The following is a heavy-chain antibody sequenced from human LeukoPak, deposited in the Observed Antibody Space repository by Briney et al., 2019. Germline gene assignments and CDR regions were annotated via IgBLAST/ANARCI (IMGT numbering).Heavy chain of an antibody. V-gene: IGHV4-39*02. CDR1: GGSISRSSYY. CDR3: ARDSLLWFGEED. CDR2: IYYSGST. D-gene: IGHD3-10*01. Sequence: PSETLSLTCTVSGGSISRSSYYWGWIRHPPGQGLEWIGSIYYSGSTYYNPSLKSRVTISVDTSKNQFSLKLSSVTAADTAVYYCARDSLLWFGEEDWGQGTLVTVSS. J-gene: IGHJ4*02.